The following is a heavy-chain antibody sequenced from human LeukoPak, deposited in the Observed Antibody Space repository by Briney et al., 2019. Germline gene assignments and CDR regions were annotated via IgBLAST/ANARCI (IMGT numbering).Heavy chain of an antibody. D-gene: IGHD6-13*01. Sequence: PGGSLRLSCAASGFTVSSNYMSWVRQAPGKGLEWVSAISGSGGSTYYADSVKGRFTISRDNSKNTLYLQMNSLRAEDTAVYYCAKGEPYSSNWYQVYYYYYYGMDVWGQGTTVIVSS. CDR1: GFTVSSNY. CDR3: AKGEPYSSNWYQVYYYYYYGMDV. V-gene: IGHV3-23*01. CDR2: ISGSGGST. J-gene: IGHJ6*02.